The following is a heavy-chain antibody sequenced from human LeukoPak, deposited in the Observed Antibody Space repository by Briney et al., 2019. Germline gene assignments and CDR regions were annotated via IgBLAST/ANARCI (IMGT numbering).Heavy chain of an antibody. Sequence: GASVKVCCKASGYTFTSHDINWVRQATGQGLAWMGWMNPNSGNAGFAQKFQGTVTATRNTSISTAYMELSSLRSEDTAIYYCARGRGSGSNYRRLDYWGQGSLVTVSS. J-gene: IGHJ4*02. V-gene: IGHV1-8*03. D-gene: IGHD1-26*01. CDR2: MNPNSGNA. CDR1: GYTFTSHD. CDR3: ARGRGSGSNYRRLDY.